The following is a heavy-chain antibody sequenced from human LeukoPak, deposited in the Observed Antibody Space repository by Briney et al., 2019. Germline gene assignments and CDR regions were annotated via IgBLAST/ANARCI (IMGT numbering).Heavy chain of an antibody. Sequence: PSETLSLTCTVSGGSISSGGYYWSWIRQHPGKGLEWIGYIYYSGSTYYNSSLKSRVTISVDTSKNQFSLKLSSVTAADTAVYYCARVGVQSLAFDIWGQGTMVTVYS. V-gene: IGHV4-31*03. CDR2: IYYSGST. CDR3: ARVGVQSLAFDI. CDR1: GGSISSGGYY. J-gene: IGHJ3*02. D-gene: IGHD2-8*01.